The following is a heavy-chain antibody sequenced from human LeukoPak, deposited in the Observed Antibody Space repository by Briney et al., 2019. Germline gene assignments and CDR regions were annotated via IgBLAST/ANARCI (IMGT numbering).Heavy chain of an antibody. CDR1: GFTVSSNY. V-gene: IGHV3-66*01. Sequence: GGSLRLSCAASGFTVSSNYMSWVRQAPGKGLEWVSVIYSGGSTYYADSVKGRFTISRDNSKNTLYLQMNSLRAEDTAVYYCARDHRSIMITFGEYPNPYGYFDYWGQGALVTVSS. D-gene: IGHD3-16*01. J-gene: IGHJ4*02. CDR2: IYSGGST. CDR3: ARDHRSIMITFGEYPNPYGYFDY.